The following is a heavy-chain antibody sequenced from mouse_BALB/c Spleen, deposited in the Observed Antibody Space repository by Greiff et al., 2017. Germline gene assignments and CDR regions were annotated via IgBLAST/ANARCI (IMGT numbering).Heavy chain of an antibody. V-gene: IGHV3-2*02. D-gene: IGHD3-1*01. CDR2: ISYSGST. CDR1: GYSITSDYA. CDR3: ARSGYYAMDY. J-gene: IGHJ4*01. Sequence: EVKLVESGPGLVKPSQSLSLTCTVTGYSITSDYAWNWIRQFPGNKLEWMGYISYSGSTSYNPSLKSRISITRDTSKNQFFLQLNSVTTEDTATYYCARSGYYAMDYWGQGTSVTVSS.